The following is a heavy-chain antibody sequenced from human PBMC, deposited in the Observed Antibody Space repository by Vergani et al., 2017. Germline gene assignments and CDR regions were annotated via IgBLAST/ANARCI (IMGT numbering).Heavy chain of an antibody. CDR2: IIPSLATT. V-gene: IGHV1-69*11. CDR1: GGTFSSYA. J-gene: IGHJ4*02. Sequence: QVQLVQSGAEVKKPGSSVKVSCKASGGTFSSYALNWVRQAPVQGLEWMGSIIPSLATTIYAQKFQGRVTITADESTSTAYMELSSLKAEDTAVFYCVRATCSNGSCYRDIEDWGQGALITVSS. CDR3: VRATCSNGSCYRDIED. D-gene: IGHD2-15*01.